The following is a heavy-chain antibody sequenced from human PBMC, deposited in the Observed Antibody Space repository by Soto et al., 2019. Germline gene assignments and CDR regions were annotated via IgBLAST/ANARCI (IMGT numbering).Heavy chain of an antibody. D-gene: IGHD6-19*01. V-gene: IGHV3-23*01. Sequence: GGSLRLSCTASGFTFSYYAMSWVRQAPGKGLEWVSAISGSGDSTYYADSVKGRFTISRDNSKNTLYPQMNSLRAEDTAVYYCAKDYTSGWFYFDYWGRGALVTVSS. CDR2: ISGSGDST. CDR3: AKDYTSGWFYFDY. J-gene: IGHJ4*02. CDR1: GFTFSYYA.